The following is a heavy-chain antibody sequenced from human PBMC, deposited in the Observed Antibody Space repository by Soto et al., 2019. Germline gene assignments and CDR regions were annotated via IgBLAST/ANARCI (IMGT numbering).Heavy chain of an antibody. V-gene: IGHV3-64D*06. CDR3: VKSRGGNNFDFFD. J-gene: IGHJ4*02. CDR1: GFTLSSYA. Sequence: PGGSLRLSCSASGFTLSSYAMHWVRQAPGKGLEYVSGIRGNGDPPFYADSVKGRFTISRDNSKNTLYLQMSSLGADDTAVYYCVKSRGGNNFDFFDWGQGALVTVSS. CDR2: IRGNGDPP. D-gene: IGHD5-12*01.